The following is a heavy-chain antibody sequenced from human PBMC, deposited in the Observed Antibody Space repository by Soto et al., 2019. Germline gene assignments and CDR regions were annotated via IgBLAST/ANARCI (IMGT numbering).Heavy chain of an antibody. Sequence: EVQLVESGGGLVQPGGSLRLSCAASGFTFSSYEMNWVRQAPGKGLEWVSYISSSGSTIYYADSVKGRFTISRDNANNSLYLQMNSLRAEDTAVYYCAMQYSGSYYRYYGMDVWGQGTTVTVSS. J-gene: IGHJ6*02. CDR1: GFTFSSYE. V-gene: IGHV3-48*03. CDR2: ISSSGSTI. CDR3: AMQYSGSYYRYYGMDV. D-gene: IGHD1-26*01.